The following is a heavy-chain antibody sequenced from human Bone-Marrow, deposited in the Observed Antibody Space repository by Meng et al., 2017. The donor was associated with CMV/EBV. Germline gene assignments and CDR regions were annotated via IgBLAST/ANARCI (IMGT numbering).Heavy chain of an antibody. Sequence: GGSLRLSCAASGFTFSSYSMNWVRQAPGKGLEWVSSISSSSSYIYYADSVKGRFTISRDNAKNSLYLQMNSLRAEDTAVYYCARETTVTWGFDYWGQGTLVTVSS. J-gene: IGHJ4*02. CDR2: ISSSSSYI. CDR1: GFTFSSYS. CDR3: ARETTVTWGFDY. V-gene: IGHV3-21*04. D-gene: IGHD4-17*01.